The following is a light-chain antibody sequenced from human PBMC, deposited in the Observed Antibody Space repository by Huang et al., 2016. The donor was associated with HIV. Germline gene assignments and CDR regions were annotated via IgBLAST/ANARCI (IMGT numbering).Light chain of an antibody. CDR1: QGIRND. J-gene: IGKJ1*01. CDR3: LQDYDYPRT. V-gene: IGKV1-6*01. CDR2: AAA. Sequence: AIQMTQSPSSLSASVGDRVTITCRESQGIRNDLGWYQQTPGRAPKLLIDAAANLQIGVPARFSGSGSGTRFTLTISSLQTEDFATYYCLQDYDYPRTFGQGTKVEIK.